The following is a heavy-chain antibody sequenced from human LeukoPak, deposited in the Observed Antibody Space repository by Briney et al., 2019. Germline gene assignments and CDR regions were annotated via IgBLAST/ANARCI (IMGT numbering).Heavy chain of an antibody. CDR3: ARAYSYGGFDY. V-gene: IGHV1-8*01. Sequence: GASVTVSGTASGYTFTSYDTNWVRQATGQGLEWMGWMNPNSGNTGYAQKFQGRVTMTRNTSISTAYMELSSLRSEDAAVYYCARAYSYGGFDYWGQGTLVTVSS. CDR1: GYTFTSYD. J-gene: IGHJ4*02. D-gene: IGHD5-18*01. CDR2: MNPNSGNT.